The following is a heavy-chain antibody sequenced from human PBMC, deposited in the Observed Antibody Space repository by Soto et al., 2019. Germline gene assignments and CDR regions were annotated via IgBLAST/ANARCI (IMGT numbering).Heavy chain of an antibody. CDR1: GYSFTSND. D-gene: IGHD2-15*01. CDR2: INPSGGSR. V-gene: IGHV1-46*01. J-gene: IGHJ4*02. CDR3: ARDRGFCSGGTCYMFDY. Sequence: ASVKVSCKASGYSFTSNDMHWVRQAPGQGPEWMGIINPSGGSRRYAQRFQGRVNMTRDTSTSTVYMELSSLRTEDTAVYCCARDRGFCSGGTCYMFDYWGQGAPVTVSS.